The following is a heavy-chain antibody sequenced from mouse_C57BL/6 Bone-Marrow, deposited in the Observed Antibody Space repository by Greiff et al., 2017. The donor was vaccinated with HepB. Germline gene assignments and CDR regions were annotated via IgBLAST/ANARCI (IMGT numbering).Heavy chain of an antibody. CDR1: GYTFTSYW. Sequence: QVQLQQPGAELVKPGASVKMSCKASGYTFTSYWITWVKQRPGQGLEWIGDIYPGSGSTNYNEKFKSKATLTVDTSSSTAYMQLSSLTSEDSAVYDCERSSPLYYYGSSRFADWGQGTLVTVAA. J-gene: IGHJ3*01. D-gene: IGHD1-1*01. V-gene: IGHV1-55*01. CDR3: ERSSPLYYYGSSRFAD. CDR2: IYPGSGST.